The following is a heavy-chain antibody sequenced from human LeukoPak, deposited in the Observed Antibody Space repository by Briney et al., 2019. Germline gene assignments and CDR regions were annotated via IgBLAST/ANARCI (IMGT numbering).Heavy chain of an antibody. CDR2: INHSGST. CDR3: ARRRGWKQQLVYFDY. Sequence: SETLSLTCAVYGGSFSGYYWSWIRQPPGKGLEWVGEINHSGSTNYNPSLKSRVTISVDTSKNQFFLTLNSTTAADTAVYFCARRRGWKQQLVYFDYWGQGTLATVSS. J-gene: IGHJ4*02. CDR1: GGSFSGYY. V-gene: IGHV4-34*01. D-gene: IGHD6-13*01.